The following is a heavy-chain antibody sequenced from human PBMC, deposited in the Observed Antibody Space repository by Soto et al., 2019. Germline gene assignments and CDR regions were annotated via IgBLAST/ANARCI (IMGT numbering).Heavy chain of an antibody. CDR1: GGSISSGGYY. D-gene: IGHD3-16*01. J-gene: IGHJ5*02. CDR3: ARELRLGELNWFDP. Sequence: SETLSLTCTVSGGSISSGGYYWSWIRQHPGKGLEWIGYIYYSGSTYYNPSLKSRVTISVDTSKNQFSLKLSSVTAADTAVYYCARELRLGELNWFDPWGQGNLVTVSS. CDR2: IYYSGST. V-gene: IGHV4-31*03.